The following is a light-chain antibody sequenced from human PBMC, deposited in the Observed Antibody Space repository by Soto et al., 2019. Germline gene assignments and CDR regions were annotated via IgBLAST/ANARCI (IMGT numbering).Light chain of an antibody. Sequence: EIVLTQSPGTLSLSPGERATLSCRASQSVSSSYLAWYQQKPGQAPRLLIYGASSRATGIPDRFSGSGSGTDFTLTISRLEPEDFAVYYCQQYGSSTGTRTFGGGTKVDIK. J-gene: IGKJ4*01. CDR3: QQYGSSTGTRT. V-gene: IGKV3-20*01. CDR2: GAS. CDR1: QSVSSSY.